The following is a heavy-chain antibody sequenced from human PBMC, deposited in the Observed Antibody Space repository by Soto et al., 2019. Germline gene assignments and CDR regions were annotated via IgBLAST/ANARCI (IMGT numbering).Heavy chain of an antibody. CDR2: IKQDGSEK. J-gene: IGHJ4*02. CDR1: GFTFSTYW. Sequence: PGGSLRLSCAASGFTFSTYWMNWVRQAPGKGLEWVANIKQDGSEKYYVDSVKGRFTISRDNAKNSLYLQMNSLRAEDTAVYYCARIIRAVIPPHLDYWGQGTMVTVSS. V-gene: IGHV3-7*03. D-gene: IGHD3-10*01. CDR3: ARIIRAVIPPHLDY.